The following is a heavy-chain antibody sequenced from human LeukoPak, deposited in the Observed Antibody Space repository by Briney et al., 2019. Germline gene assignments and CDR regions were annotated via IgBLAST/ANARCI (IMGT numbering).Heavy chain of an antibody. V-gene: IGHV3-23*01. CDR3: AKVGEASSGWYTGWFDP. D-gene: IGHD6-19*01. CDR2: LSGSGGTT. Sequence: GASLRLSCAVSGFTFSSYAMNWVRQAPGKGLEWVSGLSGSGGTTRYAESVKGRFTISRDNSKNTVYLQINSLRAEDTVVYYCAKVGEASSGWYTGWFDPWGQGTLVTVSS. CDR1: GFTFSSYA. J-gene: IGHJ5*02.